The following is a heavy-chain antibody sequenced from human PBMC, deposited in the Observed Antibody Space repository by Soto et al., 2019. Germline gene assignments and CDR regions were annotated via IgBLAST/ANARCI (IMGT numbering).Heavy chain of an antibody. CDR3: ARDIAADGANWFDP. Sequence: QVKLQESGPGLVKPSQTLSLTSTVSGGSISSGGYSWSWIRQHPGKGLEWIGYISYCGSTYDNPSLKSRVTISVDTSKNHFALMLSSVTAADTAVYYCARDIAADGANWFDPWGQGTLVIVSS. CDR2: ISYCGST. J-gene: IGHJ5*02. V-gene: IGHV4-31*03. CDR1: GGSISSGGYS. D-gene: IGHD6-13*01.